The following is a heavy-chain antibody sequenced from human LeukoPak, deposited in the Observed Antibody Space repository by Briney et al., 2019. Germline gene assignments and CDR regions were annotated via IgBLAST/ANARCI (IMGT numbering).Heavy chain of an antibody. V-gene: IGHV4-31*03. CDR3: ARAGGVVVPAHFDP. D-gene: IGHD2-2*01. CDR1: GGSISSGGYY. Sequence: SQTLSLTCTVSGGSISSGGYYWSWIRQHPGTGLEWLGYIYYSGSTYYNPSLKSRVTISVDTSKNQFSPKLSSVTAADTAVYYCARAGGVVVPAHFDPWGQGTLVTVSS. J-gene: IGHJ5*02. CDR2: IYYSGST.